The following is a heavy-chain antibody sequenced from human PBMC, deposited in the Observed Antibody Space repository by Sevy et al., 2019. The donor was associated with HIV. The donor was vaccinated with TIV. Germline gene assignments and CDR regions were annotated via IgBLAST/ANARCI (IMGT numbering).Heavy chain of an antibody. Sequence: SETLSLTCTVSGGSISSYYWSWIRQPPGKGLEWIGYIYYSGSTNYNPSLKSRVTISVDTSKNQLSLKLSSVTAADTAVYYCARGGGRGRLAQYYYYGMDVWGQGTTVTVSS. J-gene: IGHJ6*02. CDR1: GGSISSYY. CDR3: ARGGGRGRLAQYYYYGMDV. CDR2: IYYSGST. D-gene: IGHD3-16*01. V-gene: IGHV4-59*13.